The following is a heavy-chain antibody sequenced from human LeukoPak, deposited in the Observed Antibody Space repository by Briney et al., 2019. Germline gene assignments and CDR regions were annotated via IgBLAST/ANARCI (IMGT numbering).Heavy chain of an antibody. Sequence: SETLSLTCTVSGGSISSGDYYWSWIRQHPGKGLEWIGYIYYSGSTYYNPSLKSRVTISVDTSKNQFSLKLSSVTAADTAVYYCARDRVDTAMVTSRYFDLWGRGTLVTVSS. J-gene: IGHJ2*01. V-gene: IGHV4-31*03. CDR1: GGSISSGDYY. CDR3: ARDRVDTAMVTSRYFDL. D-gene: IGHD5-18*01. CDR2: IYYSGST.